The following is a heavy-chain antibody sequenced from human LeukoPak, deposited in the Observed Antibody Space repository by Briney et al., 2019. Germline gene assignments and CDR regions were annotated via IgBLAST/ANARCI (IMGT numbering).Heavy chain of an antibody. CDR2: IIPIFGTA. CDR1: GGTFSSYA. V-gene: IGHV1-69*05. D-gene: IGHD3-22*01. CDR3: ARDYDSSGYYDY. Sequence: SVKVSCKASGGTFSSYAISWVQQAPGQGLEWMGGIIPIFGTANYAQKFQGRVTITTDESTSTAYMELSSLRSEDTAVYYCARDYDSSGYYDYWGQGTLVTVSS. J-gene: IGHJ4*02.